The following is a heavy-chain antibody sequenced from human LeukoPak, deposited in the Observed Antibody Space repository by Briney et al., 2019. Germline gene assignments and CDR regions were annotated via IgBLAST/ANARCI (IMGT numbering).Heavy chain of an antibody. CDR2: IYYSGST. D-gene: IGHD3-10*01. Sequence: SETLSLTCTVSGGSISSSSYYWGWIRQPPGKGLEWIGSIYYSGSTYYNPSLKSRVTISVDTSKNQFSLKLTSVTALDTAVYYCARGFAPFGERDVGWFDPWGQGALVTVSS. CDR1: GGSISSSSYY. CDR3: ARGFAPFGERDVGWFDP. J-gene: IGHJ5*02. V-gene: IGHV4-39*07.